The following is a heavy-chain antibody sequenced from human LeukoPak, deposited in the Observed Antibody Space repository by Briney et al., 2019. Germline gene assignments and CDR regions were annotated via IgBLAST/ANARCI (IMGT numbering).Heavy chain of an antibody. J-gene: IGHJ4*02. D-gene: IGHD3-3*01. V-gene: IGHV3-74*01. CDR3: ARDGGDFWSGYPLDY. Sequence: GGSLRLSCAASGFTFSSYWMHWVRQAPGKGLVWVSRINSDGSSTSYADSVKGRFTISRDHAKNTLYLQMNSLRAEDTAVYYCARDGGDFWSGYPLDYWGQGTLVTVSS. CDR2: INSDGSST. CDR1: GFTFSSYW.